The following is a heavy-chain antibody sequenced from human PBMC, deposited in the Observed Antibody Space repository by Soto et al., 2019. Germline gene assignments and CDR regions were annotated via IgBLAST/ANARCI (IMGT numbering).Heavy chain of an antibody. CDR2: IYKSGDI. CDR1: GASISNDY. V-gene: IGHV4-59*01. Sequence: KPSETLSLTCTVSGASISNDYWSWVRQPPGKGLECIGYIYKSGDINYSPSLRSRVTMSLDMSKNQFSLKLTSVTAADTAVYYCARTARRFDYWGQGILVTVSS. D-gene: IGHD6-6*01. CDR3: ARTARRFDY. J-gene: IGHJ4*02.